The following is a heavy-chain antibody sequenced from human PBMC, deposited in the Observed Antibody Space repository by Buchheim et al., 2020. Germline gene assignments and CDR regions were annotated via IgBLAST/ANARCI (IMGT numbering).Heavy chain of an antibody. V-gene: IGHV3-23*01. CDR2: IVGSGFDT. CDR1: GFTFSHYA. J-gene: IGHJ4*02. CDR3: VKDRTVMVTYAMDD. D-gene: IGHD5-18*01. Sequence: EVQLWDSGGDLVQPGGSLRLSCAASGFTFSHYALSWVRQAPGKGLEWVSAIVGSGFDTYYADSVKGRFTISRDNSKNILYLQMKTLRAEDTAVYYGVKDRTVMVTYAMDDWGQGTL.